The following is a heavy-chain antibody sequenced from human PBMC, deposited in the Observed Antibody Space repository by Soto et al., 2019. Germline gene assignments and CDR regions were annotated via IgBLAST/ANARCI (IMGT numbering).Heavy chain of an antibody. Sequence: GGSLRLSCAASGFTFSNYWMTWVRHAPGKGLEWVANIKQDGSEREYEDSVKGRFIISRDNTQNSLYLQMNSLRAEDTALYYCARDPGYCSGSRCFTVFDSWGQGPPGTVSS. CDR1: GFTFSNYW. V-gene: IGHV3-7*01. J-gene: IGHJ4*02. D-gene: IGHD2-2*03. CDR3: ARDPGYCSGSRCFTVFDS. CDR2: IKQDGSER.